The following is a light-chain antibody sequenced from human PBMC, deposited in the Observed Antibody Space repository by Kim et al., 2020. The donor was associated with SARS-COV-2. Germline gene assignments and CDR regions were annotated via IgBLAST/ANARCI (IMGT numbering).Light chain of an antibody. CDR2: EDN. J-gene: IGLJ3*02. V-gene: IGLV6-57*03. CDR1: SGSIASNY. CDR3: QSCDTSDQV. Sequence: NFMLTQPHSVSESPGKTVTISCTRSSGSIASNYVQWYQQRPGSAPTTVIYEDNQRPSGVPDRFSGSIDSSSNSAYLTISRLTTEDAAYYYCQSCDTSDQVFGGGTKLTVL.